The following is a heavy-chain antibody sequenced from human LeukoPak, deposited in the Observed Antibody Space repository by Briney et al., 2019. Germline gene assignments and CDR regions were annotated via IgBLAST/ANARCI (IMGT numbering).Heavy chain of an antibody. CDR2: ICSTGST. CDR1: GGSISSYY. CDR3: ARVLSYGDHNDY. D-gene: IGHD4-17*01. V-gene: IGHV4-4*07. J-gene: IGHJ4*02. Sequence: SETLSLTCTVSGGSISSYYWSWIRQPAGKGLEWIGRICSTGSTNYNPSLKSRVTMSVDTSKNQFSLKVSSVTAADTAVYYCARVLSYGDHNDYWGQGTLVSVSS.